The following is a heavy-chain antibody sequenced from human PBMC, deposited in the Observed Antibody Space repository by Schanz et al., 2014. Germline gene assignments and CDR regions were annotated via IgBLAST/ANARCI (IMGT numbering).Heavy chain of an antibody. CDR3: ARGIITMVRGGVVGAIDV. V-gene: IGHV3-33*01. Sequence: QVQLVESGGGVVQPGRSLRLSCAASGFTFRSYGMHWVRQAPGKGLEWVALISYDGSSKNHADSVQGRFTISRDNSKNALYLQIDSLRAEYTAVYYCARGIITMVRGGVVGAIDVWGQGTMVTVSS. J-gene: IGHJ3*01. CDR1: GFTFRSYG. D-gene: IGHD3-10*01. CDR2: ISYDGSSK.